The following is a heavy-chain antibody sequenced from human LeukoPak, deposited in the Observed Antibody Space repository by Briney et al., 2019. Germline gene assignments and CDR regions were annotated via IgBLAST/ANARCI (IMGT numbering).Heavy chain of an antibody. D-gene: IGHD1-14*01. V-gene: IGHV6-1*01. Sequence: SQTLSLTCAISGDSVTSNLIAWNWIRQSPSRGLVWLGRTYCRSKWFNEYAVSVRGRINVNLDTSTNQPSLQLHSVTPEDTAVYYCARGRYSGFDFWGQGTMVTVSS. CDR1: GDSVTSNLIA. CDR3: ARGRYSGFDF. CDR2: TYCRSKWFN. J-gene: IGHJ3*01.